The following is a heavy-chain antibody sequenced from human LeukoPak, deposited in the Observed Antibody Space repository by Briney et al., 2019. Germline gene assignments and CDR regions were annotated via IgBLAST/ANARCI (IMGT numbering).Heavy chain of an antibody. J-gene: IGHJ5*02. CDR3: ARGRPVLLWFGEPSNWFDP. CDR2: INHSGST. D-gene: IGHD3-10*01. CDR1: GGSFSGYY. Sequence: SETLSLTCAVYGGSFSGYYWSWIRQPPGKGLEWIGEINHSGSTNYNPSLKSRVTISVDTSKNQFSLKLSSVTATDTAVYYCARGRPVLLWFGEPSNWFDPWGQGTLVTVSS. V-gene: IGHV4-34*01.